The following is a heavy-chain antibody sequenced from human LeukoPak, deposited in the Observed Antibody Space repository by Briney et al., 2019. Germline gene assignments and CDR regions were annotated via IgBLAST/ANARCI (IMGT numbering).Heavy chain of an antibody. CDR3: ARHRVGGILFDY. CDR2: INHSGST. J-gene: IGHJ4*02. Sequence: SETLSLTCAVYGGSFSGYYWSWVRQPPGKGLEWIGEINHSGSTNYNPSRKRRDTLSVDTSKNQFSLKLSSVTAADTAVYYCARHRVGGILFDYWGQGTLVTVSS. V-gene: IGHV4-34*01. CDR1: GGSFSGYY. D-gene: IGHD6-19*01.